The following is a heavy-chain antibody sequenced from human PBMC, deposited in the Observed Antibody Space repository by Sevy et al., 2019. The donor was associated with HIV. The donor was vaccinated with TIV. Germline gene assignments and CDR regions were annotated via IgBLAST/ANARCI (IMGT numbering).Heavy chain of an antibody. CDR3: ARDCSSTTCLWGLDV. J-gene: IGHJ6*02. Sequence: GGFLRLSCAASGFTFSNYWMSWVRQAPGKGLEWVAHIKRDGSEKYYVDSVKGRFSISRDNPKNSLYLQMNSLRAEDTAVYYCARDCSSTTCLWGLDVWGQGTTVTVSS. V-gene: IGHV3-7*03. CDR1: GFTFSNYW. CDR2: IKRDGSEK. D-gene: IGHD2-2*01.